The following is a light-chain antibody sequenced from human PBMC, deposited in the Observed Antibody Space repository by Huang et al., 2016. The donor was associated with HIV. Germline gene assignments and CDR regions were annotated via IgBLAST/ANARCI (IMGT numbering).Light chain of an antibody. CDR3: QQYHNWPYT. CDR1: QSISSS. J-gene: IGKJ2*01. V-gene: IGKV3-15*01. Sequence: EIVMTQSPATLSLSPGERATLSCSASQSISSSVAWYQQKPGQPPRLLSGASTRATGIPARFSGSGSGTEFPLTISSLQSEDFAVYYCQQYHNWPYTFGQGTKLDIK. CDR2: AS.